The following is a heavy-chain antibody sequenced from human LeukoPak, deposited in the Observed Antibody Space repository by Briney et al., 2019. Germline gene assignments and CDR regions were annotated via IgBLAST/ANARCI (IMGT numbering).Heavy chain of an antibody. CDR1: GFTFSSYE. Sequence: PGGSLRLSCAASGFTFSSYEMNWVRQAPGKGLEWVSYISSSGSTIYYADSVKGRFTISRDNAKNTLYLQMSSLRAEDTAVYYCARVSSSWYRGAFDIWGQGTMVTVSS. D-gene: IGHD6-13*01. V-gene: IGHV3-48*03. CDR3: ARVSSSWYRGAFDI. J-gene: IGHJ3*02. CDR2: ISSSGSTI.